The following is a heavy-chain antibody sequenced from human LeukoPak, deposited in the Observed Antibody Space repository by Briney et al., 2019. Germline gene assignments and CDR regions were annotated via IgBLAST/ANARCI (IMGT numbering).Heavy chain of an antibody. CDR3: AREVRGQLVRDYFDY. Sequence: PSETLSLTCTVSGGSISSYYWSWIRQPPGKGLEWIGYIYYSGSTNYNPSLKSRVTISVDTSKNQFSLKLSSVTAADTAVYYCAREVRGQLVRDYFDYWGQGTLVTVSS. CDR1: GGSISSYY. J-gene: IGHJ4*02. CDR2: IYYSGST. V-gene: IGHV4-59*01. D-gene: IGHD6-6*01.